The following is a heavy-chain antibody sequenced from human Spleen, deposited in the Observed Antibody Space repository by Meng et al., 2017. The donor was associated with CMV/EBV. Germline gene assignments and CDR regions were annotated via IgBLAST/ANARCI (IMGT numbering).Heavy chain of an antibody. J-gene: IGHJ4*02. V-gene: IGHV3-11*01. D-gene: IGHD2-2*01. CDR1: GFTFSSYW. CDR3: ARVLGAIIVVPADLDY. Sequence: GGSLRLSCAASGFTFSSYWMSWIRQAPGKGLEWISYISSTGSVIYYADSVKGRFTISRDNARNSLYLQMNSLRAEDTAVYYCARVLGAIIVVPADLDYWGQGTLVTVSS. CDR2: ISSTGSVI.